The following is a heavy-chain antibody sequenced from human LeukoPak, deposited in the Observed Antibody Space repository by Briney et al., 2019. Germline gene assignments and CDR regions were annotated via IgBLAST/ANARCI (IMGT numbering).Heavy chain of an antibody. J-gene: IGHJ5*02. CDR1: GGTFSSYA. CDR2: IIPILGIA. Sequence: ASVKVSCKASGGTFSSYAISWVRQAPGQGLEWMGRIIPILGIANYAQKFQGRVTITADKSTSTVYMELSSLRSEDTAVYYCARDLWYSSSWYREYNWFDPWGQGTLVTVSS. CDR3: ARDLWYSSSWYREYNWFDP. D-gene: IGHD6-13*01. V-gene: IGHV1-69*04.